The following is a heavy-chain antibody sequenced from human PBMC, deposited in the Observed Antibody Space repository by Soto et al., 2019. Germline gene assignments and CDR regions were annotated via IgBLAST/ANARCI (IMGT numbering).Heavy chain of an antibody. J-gene: IGHJ6*02. Sequence: KPGGSLRLSCAASGFTFSSYSMNWVRQAPGKGLEWVSSISSSSSYIYYADSVKGRFTISRDNAKNSLYLQMNSLRAEDTAVYYCARDRGIAARPRIVGYYGMDVWGQGTTVTVSS. CDR2: ISSSSSYI. CDR3: ARDRGIAARPRIVGYYGMDV. V-gene: IGHV3-21*01. CDR1: GFTFSSYS. D-gene: IGHD6-6*01.